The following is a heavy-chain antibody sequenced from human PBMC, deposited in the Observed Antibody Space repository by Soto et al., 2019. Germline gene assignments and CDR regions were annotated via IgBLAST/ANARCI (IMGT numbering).Heavy chain of an antibody. J-gene: IGHJ6*02. CDR1: GGTFSSYA. CDR2: IIPIFGTA. Sequence: ASVKVSCKASGGTFSSYAISWVRQAPGQGLEWMGGIIPIFGTANYAQKFQGRVTITADESTSTAYMELSSLRSEDTAVYYCARSPLYYDFWSGPGAHYYYGMDVWGQGTTVTVSS. CDR3: ARSPLYYDFWSGPGAHYYYGMDV. D-gene: IGHD3-3*01. V-gene: IGHV1-69*13.